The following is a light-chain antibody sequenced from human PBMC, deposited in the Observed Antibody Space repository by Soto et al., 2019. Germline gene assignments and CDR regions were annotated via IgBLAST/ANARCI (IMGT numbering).Light chain of an antibody. Sequence: EVVLTQSPGTLSLSPGDRATLSCRASQSVASSYLAWYQQKPGQAPRLLISGASSRAAGIPDRFSGSGSRTDFTLTISRLEPEDFAVYYCQQYASSPTFGGGTKVEIK. CDR1: QSVASSY. J-gene: IGKJ4*01. V-gene: IGKV3-20*01. CDR3: QQYASSPT. CDR2: GAS.